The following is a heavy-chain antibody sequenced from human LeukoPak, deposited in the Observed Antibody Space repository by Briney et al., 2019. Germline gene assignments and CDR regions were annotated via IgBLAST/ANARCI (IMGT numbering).Heavy chain of an antibody. D-gene: IGHD3-22*01. V-gene: IGHV3-33*01. CDR1: GFTFSSYG. Sequence: GRSLRLSCAASGFTFSSYGMHWVRQAPGKGLEWVAVIWYDGSNKYYADSVKGRFTISRDNSKNTLYLQMNSLRAEDTAVYYCARDYYDSSGYYYPDWFDPWGQGTLATVSS. CDR2: IWYDGSNK. J-gene: IGHJ5*02. CDR3: ARDYYDSSGYYYPDWFDP.